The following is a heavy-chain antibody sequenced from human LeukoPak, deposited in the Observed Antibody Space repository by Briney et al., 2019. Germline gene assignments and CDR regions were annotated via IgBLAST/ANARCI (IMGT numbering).Heavy chain of an antibody. CDR1: GYSFTNYW. Sequence: PGESLKISCKGSGYSFTNYWIGWVRQMPGKGLEWMGIIYPGDSDTRYSPSFQGQVTLSADKSISTAYLQWSSLKASDTAMYYCARQGVGAITGRYFDYWGQGTLVTVSS. J-gene: IGHJ4*02. D-gene: IGHD1-26*01. CDR2: IYPGDSDT. CDR3: ARQGVGAITGRYFDY. V-gene: IGHV5-51*01.